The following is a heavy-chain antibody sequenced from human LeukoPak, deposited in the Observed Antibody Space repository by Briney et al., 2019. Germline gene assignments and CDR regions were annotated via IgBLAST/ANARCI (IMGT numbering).Heavy chain of an antibody. J-gene: IGHJ4*02. CDR3: AKESYSYGPYYFDY. CDR1: GFSMSVYW. Sequence: GGSLRLSCEASGFSMSVYWMSWVRQAPGKGLEWVSAISGSGGSTYYADSVKGRFTISRDNSKNTLYLQMNSLRAEDTAVYYCAKESYSYGPYYFDYWGQGTLVTVSS. V-gene: IGHV3-23*01. CDR2: ISGSGGST. D-gene: IGHD5-18*01.